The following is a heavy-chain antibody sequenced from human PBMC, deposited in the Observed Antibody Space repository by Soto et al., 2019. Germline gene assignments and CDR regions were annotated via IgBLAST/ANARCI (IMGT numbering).Heavy chain of an antibody. CDR3: ARDHSSGWLLDY. V-gene: IGHV1-2*04. J-gene: IGHJ4*02. CDR1: GYTFTGYY. Sequence: QVQLVQSGAEVKKPGASVKVSCKASGYTFTGYYMHWVRQAPGQGLEWMGWINPNSGGTNYAQKVQGWVTMTRATCVSTGYLELSRLRSDDTAVYYCARDHSSGWLLDYWGQGTLVTVSS. D-gene: IGHD6-19*01. CDR2: INPNSGGT.